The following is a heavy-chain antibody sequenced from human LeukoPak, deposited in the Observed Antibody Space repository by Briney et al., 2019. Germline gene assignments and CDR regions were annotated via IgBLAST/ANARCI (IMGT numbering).Heavy chain of an antibody. CDR1: GYTFTRYG. V-gene: IGHV1-18*01. CDR2: ISAYNGNT. J-gene: IGHJ5*02. Sequence: GASVQVSCKASGYTFTRYGISWVRQAPGQGLEWMGWISAYNGNTNYAQKLQGRVTMTSDTSISTAYVELSSLRSDDTAVYFCARGPRNDPWGQGTLVTVSS. D-gene: IGHD1-14*01. CDR3: ARGPRNDP.